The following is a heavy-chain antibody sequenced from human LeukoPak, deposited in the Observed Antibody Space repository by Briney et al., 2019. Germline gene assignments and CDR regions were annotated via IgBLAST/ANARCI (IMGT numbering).Heavy chain of an antibody. D-gene: IGHD6-13*01. J-gene: IGHJ5*02. CDR1: GFTFSSYG. Sequence: GGSLRLSCAASGFTFSSYGMHWVRQAPGKGLEWVAVISYDGSNKYYADSVKGRFTISRDNSKNTLYLQMNSLRAEDTAVYYCAKDSSSWYGWFAPWGQGTLVTVSS. V-gene: IGHV3-30*18. CDR3: AKDSSSWYGWFAP. CDR2: ISYDGSNK.